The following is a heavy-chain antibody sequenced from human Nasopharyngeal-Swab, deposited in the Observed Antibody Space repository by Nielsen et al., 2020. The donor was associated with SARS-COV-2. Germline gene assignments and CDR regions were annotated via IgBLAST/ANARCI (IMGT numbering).Heavy chain of an antibody. CDR3: AKDSYSSSWGPHWYFDL. D-gene: IGHD6-13*01. CDR1: GFTFDDYA. V-gene: IGHV3-9*01. Sequence: SLKISCAASGFTFDDYAMHWVRQAPGKGLEWVSGISWNSGSIGYADSVKGRFTISRDNAKNSLYLQMNSLRAEDTALYYCAKDSYSSSWGPHWYFDLRGRGTLVTVSS. CDR2: ISWNSGSI. J-gene: IGHJ2*01.